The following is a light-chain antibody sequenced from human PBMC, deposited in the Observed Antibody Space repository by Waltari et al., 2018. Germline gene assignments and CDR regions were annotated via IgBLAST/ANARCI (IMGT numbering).Light chain of an antibody. V-gene: IGKV1-39*01. CDR3: QQSYNVSFT. J-gene: IGKJ3*01. CDR1: QVIGRF. CDR2: RAS. Sequence: IHLIPSPSSLSASVGDRVNITCRSSQVIGRFLNWYQQKAGKAPNLLIYRASTLLHGVPSRFSGSGSGKDFTLTITGLQREDFTTYFCQQSYNVSFTFGPGTTVDLK.